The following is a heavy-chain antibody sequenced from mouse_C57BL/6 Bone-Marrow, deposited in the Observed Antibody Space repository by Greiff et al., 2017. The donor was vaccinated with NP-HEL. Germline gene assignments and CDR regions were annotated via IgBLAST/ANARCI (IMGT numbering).Heavy chain of an antibody. J-gene: IGHJ3*01. D-gene: IGHD1-1*01. CDR3: ASYGSSYGGWFAY. CDR1: GCTVTSYW. V-gene: IGHV1-69*01. Sequence: VQLQQPGAELVMPGASGKMDCKVFGCTVTSYWSHWVKQRPGQGLEWIGEIDPLGGDTNYNQKFKGKSTLTVDKSSSTAYMQLSSLPSEDSAVSYCASYGSSYGGWFAYWGQGTLVTVSA. CDR2: IDPLGGDT.